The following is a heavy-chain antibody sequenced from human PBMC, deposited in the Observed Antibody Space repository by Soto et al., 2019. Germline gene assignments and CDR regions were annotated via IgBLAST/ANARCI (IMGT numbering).Heavy chain of an antibody. J-gene: IGHJ6*02. CDR1: GFTFSSYG. CDR3: AKDAYDFWSGYYLYYYYYGMDV. Sequence: QPGGSLRLSCASSGFTFSSYGMHWVRQAPGKGLEWVAVISYDGSNKYYADSVKGRFTISRDNSKNTLYLQMNSLRAEDTAVYYCAKDAYDFWSGYYLYYYYYGMDVWGQGTTVTVSS. V-gene: IGHV3-30*18. D-gene: IGHD3-3*01. CDR2: ISYDGSNK.